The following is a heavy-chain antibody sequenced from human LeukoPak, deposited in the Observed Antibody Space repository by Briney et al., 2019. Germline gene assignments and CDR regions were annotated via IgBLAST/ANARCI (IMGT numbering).Heavy chain of an antibody. V-gene: IGHV1-2*02. Sequence: ASVKVSCKASGYTFTGYYTHWVRQAPGQGLEWMGWINPNSGGTNYAQKFQGRVTMTRDTSISTAYMELSRLRSDDTAVYYCARGRRIAAAGRFYWGQGTLVTVSS. CDR1: GYTFTGYY. CDR2: INPNSGGT. D-gene: IGHD6-13*01. J-gene: IGHJ4*02. CDR3: ARGRRIAAAGRFY.